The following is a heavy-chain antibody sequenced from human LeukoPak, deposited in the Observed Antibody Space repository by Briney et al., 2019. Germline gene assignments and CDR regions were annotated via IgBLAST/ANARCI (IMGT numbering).Heavy chain of an antibody. Sequence: ASVKDSCKASGYTFTGYYMHWVRLAPGQGLEWMGWINPNSGGTNYAQKFQGRVTMTRDTSISTAYMELSRLRSDDTAVYYCARADRIAANGDYWGQGTLVTVSS. J-gene: IGHJ4*02. CDR3: ARADRIAANGDY. V-gene: IGHV1-2*02. CDR2: INPNSGGT. D-gene: IGHD6-13*01. CDR1: GYTFTGYY.